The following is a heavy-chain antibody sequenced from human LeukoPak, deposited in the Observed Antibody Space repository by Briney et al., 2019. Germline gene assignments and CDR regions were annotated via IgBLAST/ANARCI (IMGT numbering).Heavy chain of an antibody. D-gene: IGHD3-22*01. CDR3: ARDGRDYYDPTWVWFDP. Sequence: PGGSLRLSCAASGFTFDDYAMHWVRQAPGKGLEWVSGITWNSDNIEYADSVKGRFTISRDNAKNSLYLQMNSLRAEDTAVYYCARDGRDYYDPTWVWFDPWGQGTLVTVSS. CDR1: GFTFDDYA. J-gene: IGHJ5*02. CDR2: ITWNSDNI. V-gene: IGHV3-9*01.